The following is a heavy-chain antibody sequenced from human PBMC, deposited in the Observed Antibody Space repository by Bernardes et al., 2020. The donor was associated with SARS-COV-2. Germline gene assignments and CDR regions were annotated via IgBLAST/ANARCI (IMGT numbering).Heavy chain of an antibody. Sequence: SETLSLTCAVYGGSLSDYYLNWIRQSPGKGLEWIGEINYSGRTNYNPSLKSRVTISVDTSKNQFSLNLSSVTAADTAVYYCARAVWCIWYSDLWGRGTLVTDSS. CDR3: ARAVWCIWYSDL. CDR1: GGSLSDYY. D-gene: IGHD2-8*02. J-gene: IGHJ2*01. V-gene: IGHV4-34*01. CDR2: INYSGRT.